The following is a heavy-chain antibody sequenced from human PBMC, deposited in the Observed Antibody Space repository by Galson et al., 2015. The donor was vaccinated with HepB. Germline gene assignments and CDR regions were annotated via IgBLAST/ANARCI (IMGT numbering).Heavy chain of an antibody. V-gene: IGHV3-53*01. J-gene: IGHJ3*02. CDR3: ARVWGGFGNDTFDI. Sequence: SLRLSCAASGFIVSRNHMTWVRQAPGRGLEWVSIIYSAGNTNYADSVKGRFTTSRDNSKNMVYLQMNSLRVEDTAVYYCARVWGGFGNDTFDIWGQGTMVTVSS. CDR1: GFIVSRNH. D-gene: IGHD3-10*01. CDR2: IYSAGNT.